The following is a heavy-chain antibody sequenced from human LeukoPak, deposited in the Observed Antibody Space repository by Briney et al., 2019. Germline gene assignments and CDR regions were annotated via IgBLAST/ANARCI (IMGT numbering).Heavy chain of an antibody. V-gene: IGHV3-23*01. Sequence: GGSLRLSCTASGFTFGDYAMSWIRQAPGKGLEWVSVIGSDGGGIQYADSVKGRFSISRDNSKNTLYLQMNSLRVEDTAVYYCAKYAPPTTVVTRFFDYWGQGTLVTVSS. J-gene: IGHJ4*02. CDR3: AKYAPPTTVVTRFFDY. D-gene: IGHD4-23*01. CDR1: GFTFGDYA. CDR2: IGSDGGGI.